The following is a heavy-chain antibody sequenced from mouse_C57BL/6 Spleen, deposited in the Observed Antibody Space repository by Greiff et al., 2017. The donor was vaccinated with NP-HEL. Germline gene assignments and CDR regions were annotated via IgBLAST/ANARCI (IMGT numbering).Heavy chain of an antibody. CDR2: INPSTGGT. CDR3: ARGPLTTVVKYYAMDY. J-gene: IGHJ4*01. CDR1: GYSFTGYY. V-gene: IGHV1-42*01. D-gene: IGHD1-1*01. Sequence: EVQLQQSGPELVKPGASVKISCKASGYSFTGYYMNWVKQSPEKSLEWIGEINPSTGGTTYNQKFKAKATLTVDKSSSTAYMQLKSLTSEDSAVYYCARGPLTTVVKYYAMDYWGQGTSVTVSS.